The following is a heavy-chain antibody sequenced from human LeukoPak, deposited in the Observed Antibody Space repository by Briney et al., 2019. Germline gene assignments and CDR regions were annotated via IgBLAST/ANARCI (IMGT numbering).Heavy chain of an antibody. CDR3: ARLPAYCSSTSCYYDY. Sequence: GGSLRLSCVASGFTFSSNSMNWVRQAPGKGLEWVSYISSASGSIYYADSVKGRFTVSRDNAKNSLFLQMNSLRAEDTAVYYCARLPAYCSSTSCYYDYWGQGTLVTVSS. V-gene: IGHV3-48*04. CDR1: GFTFSSNS. D-gene: IGHD2-2*01. CDR2: ISSASGSI. J-gene: IGHJ4*02.